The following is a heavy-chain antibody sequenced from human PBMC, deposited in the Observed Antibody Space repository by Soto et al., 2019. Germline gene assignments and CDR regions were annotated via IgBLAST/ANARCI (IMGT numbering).Heavy chain of an antibody. CDR2: IYHSGST. J-gene: IGHJ6*02. Sequence: QVQLQESGPGLVKPSGTLSLTCAVSGGSISSSNWWSWVRQPPGKGLEWIGEIYHSGSTNYNPSLKSRVTISVDKSKNQFALKLSAVTAADTAVYYCASVRGGYYYAMDVWGQGTTVTVSS. V-gene: IGHV4-4*02. CDR3: ASVRGGYYYAMDV. CDR1: GGSISSSNW. D-gene: IGHD3-10*02.